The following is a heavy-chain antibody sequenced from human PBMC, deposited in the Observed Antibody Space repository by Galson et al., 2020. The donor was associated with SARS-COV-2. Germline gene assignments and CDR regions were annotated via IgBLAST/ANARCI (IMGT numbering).Heavy chain of an antibody. CDR1: GFTFDDYA. J-gene: IGHJ6*02. V-gene: IGHV3-9*01. D-gene: IGHD3-10*01. Sequence: GGSLRLSCAASGFTFDDYAMHWVRQAPGKGLEWVSGISWNSGSIGYADSVKGRFTISRDNAKNSLYLQMNSLRAEDTALYYCANQRGVIGERDYYGMDVWGQGTTVTVSS. CDR2: ISWNSGSI. CDR3: ANQRGVIGERDYYGMDV.